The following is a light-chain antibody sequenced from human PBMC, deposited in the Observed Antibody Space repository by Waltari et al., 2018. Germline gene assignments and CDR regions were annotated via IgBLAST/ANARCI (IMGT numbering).Light chain of an antibody. V-gene: IGKV4-1*01. J-gene: IGKJ1*01. CDR2: WAS. CDR1: QSVLYNSNNKNH. Sequence: DIVMTQSPDSLAVSLGERATINCKSSQSVLYNSNNKNHLAWYQQKPGQPPKLLIYWASTRESGVPDRFSGSRSGTDFTLTITSLQAEDVAVYYCQQHYSSPPTFGQGTKVEIK. CDR3: QQHYSSPPT.